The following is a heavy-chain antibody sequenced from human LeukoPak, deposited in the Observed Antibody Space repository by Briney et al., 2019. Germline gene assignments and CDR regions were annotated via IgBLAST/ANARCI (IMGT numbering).Heavy chain of an antibody. CDR3: ARDPPRIVVVVAATNYYGMDV. V-gene: IGHV1-18*01. D-gene: IGHD2-15*01. CDR2: ISAYNGNT. Sequence: ASVKVSCKASGYTFTSYGISWVRQALGQGLEWMGWISAYNGNTNYAQKLQGRVTMTTDTSTSTAYMELRSLRSDDTAVYYCARDPPRIVVVVAATNYYGMDVWGQGTTVTVSS. J-gene: IGHJ6*02. CDR1: GYTFTSYG.